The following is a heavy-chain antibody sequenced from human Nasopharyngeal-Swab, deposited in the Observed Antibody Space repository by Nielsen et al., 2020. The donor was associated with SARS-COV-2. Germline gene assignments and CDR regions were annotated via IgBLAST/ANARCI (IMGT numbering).Heavy chain of an antibody. CDR3: ARNYYDSSGEGIDY. J-gene: IGHJ4*02. V-gene: IGHV2-26*01. Sequence: SGPTLVKPTETLTLTCTVSGFSLSNARMGVSWIRQPPGKALEWLAHIFSNDEKSYSTSLKSRLTISKDTSKSQVVLTMTNMDPVDTATYYYARNYYDSSGEGIDYWGQGTLVTVSS. D-gene: IGHD3-22*01. CDR2: IFSNDEK. CDR1: GFSLSNARMG.